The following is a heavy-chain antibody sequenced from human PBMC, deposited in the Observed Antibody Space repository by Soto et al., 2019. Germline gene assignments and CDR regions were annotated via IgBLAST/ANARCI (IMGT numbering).Heavy chain of an antibody. CDR1: GYTFSDFL. V-gene: IGHV3-74*01. J-gene: IGHJ4*02. CDR3: ARDGWAVAEN. D-gene: IGHD6-19*01. CDR2: INSDGSTT. Sequence: VQLVESGGGLVQPGGSLRLSCAASGYTFSDFLMHWVRQVPGKGLVWVSRINSDGSTTDYADSVKGRFTISRDNAKNTLYLQMYNLRAEDKAVYYCARDGWAVAENWGRGTLVTVSS.